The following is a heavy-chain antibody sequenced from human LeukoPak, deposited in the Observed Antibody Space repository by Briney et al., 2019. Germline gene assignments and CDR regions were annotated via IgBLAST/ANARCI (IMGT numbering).Heavy chain of an antibody. CDR3: ASGGYYYDSGGYLDY. J-gene: IGHJ4*02. V-gene: IGHV3-48*01. CDR2: ISSSSSTI. CDR1: GFTFSSYS. D-gene: IGHD3-22*01. Sequence: GGSLRLSCAASGFTFSSYSMNWVRQAPGKGLEWVSYISSSSSTIYYADSVKGRFTISRDNAKNSLYLQMNSLRAEDTAVYYCASGGYYYDSGGYLDYWGQGTLVTVSS.